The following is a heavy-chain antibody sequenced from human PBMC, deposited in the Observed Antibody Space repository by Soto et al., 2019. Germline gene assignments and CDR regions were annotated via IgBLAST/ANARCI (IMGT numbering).Heavy chain of an antibody. J-gene: IGHJ4*02. D-gene: IGHD4-17*01. CDR3: ARHDPDLNDYGDLFDY. V-gene: IGHV4-30-2*01. CDR2: IYHSGST. Sequence: SDTLSLTCAVSGGSISSGGYSWSWIRQPPGKGLEWIGYIYHSGSTNYNPSLKSRVTISVDTSKNQFSLKLSSVTAADTAVYYCARHDPDLNDYGDLFDYWGQGTLVTVSS. CDR1: GGSISSGGYS.